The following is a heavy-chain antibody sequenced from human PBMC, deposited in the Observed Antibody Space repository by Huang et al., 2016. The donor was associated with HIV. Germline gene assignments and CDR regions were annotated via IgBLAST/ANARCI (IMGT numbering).Heavy chain of an antibody. D-gene: IGHD3-16*01. V-gene: IGHV4-34*01. CDR2: INHRGST. CDR3: AREIMISFGGPFDP. J-gene: IGHJ5*02. Sequence: QVQLHQWGAGLLKPSETLSLTCAVYGGSFSNYYWNWIRQSPGKGLEWIGQINHRGSTTYNPSLKSLVTMSVDTSKNQFSLKLSSVTAADTAIYYCAREIMISFGGPFDPWGQGTLVTVSS. CDR1: GGSFSNYY.